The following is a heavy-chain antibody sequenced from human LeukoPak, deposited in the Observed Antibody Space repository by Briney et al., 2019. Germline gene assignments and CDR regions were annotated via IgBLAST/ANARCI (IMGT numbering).Heavy chain of an antibody. J-gene: IGHJ4*02. CDR2: IYHSGST. CDR1: GGSIDSRSYY. CDR3: ARRSEFDNTHYHYFDY. D-gene: IGHD2-15*01. V-gene: IGHV4-39*01. Sequence: SETLSLTCTVSGGSIDSRSYYWDWIRQAPGKGLEWIGTIYHSGSTEYDPSLKSRVAIFVDTSKNQFSLILHSVAAADTAVYYCARRSEFDNTHYHYFDYWGQGALFTVSS.